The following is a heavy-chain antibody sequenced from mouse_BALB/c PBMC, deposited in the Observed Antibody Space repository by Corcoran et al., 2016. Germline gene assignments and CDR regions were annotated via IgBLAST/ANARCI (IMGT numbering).Heavy chain of an antibody. J-gene: IGHJ4*01. CDR1: GFNIKDTY. V-gene: IGHV14-3*02. CDR2: IDPANGNT. CDR3: ARYDYGSSYAMDY. Sequence: EVQLQQSGAELVKPGASVKLSCTASGFNIKDTYMHWVKQRPEQGLEWIGRIDPANGNTKYDPKFQGKATITADTSSNTAYLQLSSLTSEDTAVYYCARYDYGSSYAMDYWGQGTSVTVS. D-gene: IGHD1-1*01.